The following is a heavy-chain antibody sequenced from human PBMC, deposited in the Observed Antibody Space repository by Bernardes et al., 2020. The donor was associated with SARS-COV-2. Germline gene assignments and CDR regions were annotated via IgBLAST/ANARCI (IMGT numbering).Heavy chain of an antibody. V-gene: IGHV1-18*01. CDR1: GYTFTKYG. J-gene: IGHJ6*02. CDR3: ARVGCGSDCYPNPRPYYYYGMDV. D-gene: IGHD2-21*01. Sequence: ASVKVSCKASGYTFTKYGISWVRQAAGHGLEWMGWISAYNGNTYYAQKLQDRVTMTTDTSTSTAYMELRSLRSDDTAVYYCARVGCGSDCYPNPRPYYYYGMDVCGQATTVTVSS. CDR2: ISAYNGNT.